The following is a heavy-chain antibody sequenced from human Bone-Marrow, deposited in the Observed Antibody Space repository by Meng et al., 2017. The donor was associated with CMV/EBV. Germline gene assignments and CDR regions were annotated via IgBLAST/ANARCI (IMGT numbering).Heavy chain of an antibody. CDR1: GFIFSDYY. J-gene: IGHJ6*02. V-gene: IGHV3-11*04. CDR2: ISGSGRTM. Sequence: GESLKISCAASGFIFSDYYMSWIRQAPEKGLEWISYISGSGRTMYSADSVKGRFSISRDNAKNSLYLQMNSLRAEGTAVYYCARDPSYGYYDFWSGYSGMDVWGQGTTVTVSS. D-gene: IGHD3-3*01. CDR3: ARDPSYGYYDFWSGYSGMDV.